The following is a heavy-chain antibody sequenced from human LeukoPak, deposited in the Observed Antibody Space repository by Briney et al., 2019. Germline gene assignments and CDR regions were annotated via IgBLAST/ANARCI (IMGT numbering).Heavy chain of an antibody. CDR1: GFTFSGST. J-gene: IGHJ4*02. V-gene: IGHV3-73*01. Sequence: GGSLRLSCAASGFTFSGSTMHWVRQASGKGLEWVGRVGSKASSYATAYAASVKGRFTISRDDSKNTAYLQMNSLKTADTAVYYCTRSLNWIREYWGQGTLVTVSS. D-gene: IGHD1-20*01. CDR2: VGSKASSYAT. CDR3: TRSLNWIREY.